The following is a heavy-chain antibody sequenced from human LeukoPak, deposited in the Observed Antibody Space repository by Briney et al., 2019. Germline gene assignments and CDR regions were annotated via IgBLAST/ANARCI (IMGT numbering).Heavy chain of an antibody. D-gene: IGHD3-22*01. Sequence: SEILSLTCAVYGGSFSGYYWSWIRQPPGKGLEWIGEINHSGSTNYNPSLKSRVTISVDTSKNQFSLKLSSVTAADTAVYYCARISGYRNAFDIWGQGTMVTVSS. J-gene: IGHJ3*02. CDR3: ARISGYRNAFDI. CDR1: GGSFSGYY. CDR2: INHSGST. V-gene: IGHV4-34*01.